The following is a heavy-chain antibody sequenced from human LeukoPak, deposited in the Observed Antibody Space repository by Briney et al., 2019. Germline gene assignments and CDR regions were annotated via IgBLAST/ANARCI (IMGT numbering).Heavy chain of an antibody. Sequence: PSETLSLTCSVFGGSITNYFWSWIRQPPGKGLEWIGYIYYTGSTNYSPSLKSRVTMSVDTSKKQFSLSLSSVTAADSAVYYCAAMTTALDHWGQGTLVTVSS. V-gene: IGHV4-59*08. D-gene: IGHD4-11*01. CDR3: AAMTTALDH. CDR2: IYYTGST. CDR1: GGSITNYF. J-gene: IGHJ4*02.